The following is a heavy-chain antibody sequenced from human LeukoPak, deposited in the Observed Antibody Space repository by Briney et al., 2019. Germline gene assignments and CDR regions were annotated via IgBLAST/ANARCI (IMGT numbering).Heavy chain of an antibody. D-gene: IGHD5/OR15-5a*01. CDR1: GFTFSSYA. CDR2: ISGNGGRK. V-gene: IGHV3-23*01. CDR3: AKDMLLDQTVSSWFDP. J-gene: IGHJ5*02. Sequence: GGSLRLSCVASGFTFSSYAMTWVRQAPGKGLEWVSGISGNGGRKQYADSVKGRFTISRDNSKNTLFLRMNSLRAEDTAVYYCAKDMLLDQTVSSWFDPWGQGSLVTVSS.